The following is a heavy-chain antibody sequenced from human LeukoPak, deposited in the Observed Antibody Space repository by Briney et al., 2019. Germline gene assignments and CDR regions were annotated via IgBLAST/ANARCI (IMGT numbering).Heavy chain of an antibody. CDR3: AELGITMIGGV. CDR2: ISTSSSYI. V-gene: IGHV3-21*01. Sequence: GGSLRLYCAASGFTFSSYSMNWVRQAPGKGLEWVSSISTSSSYINYADSVKGRFTISRDNAKNSLYLQMNSLRAEDTAVYYCAELGITMIGGVWGKGTTVTISS. J-gene: IGHJ6*04. CDR1: GFTFSSYS. D-gene: IGHD3-10*02.